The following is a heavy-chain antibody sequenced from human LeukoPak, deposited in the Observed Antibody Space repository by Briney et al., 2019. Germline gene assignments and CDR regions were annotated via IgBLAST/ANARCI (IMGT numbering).Heavy chain of an antibody. Sequence: PGGSLRLSCAASGFTFSSYAMGWVRQAPGKGLEWVSAISGSGGSTYYADSVKGRFTISRDNSKNTLYLQMNSLRAEDTAVYYCAKDKGYDILTGYYNYWGQGTLVTVSS. J-gene: IGHJ4*02. CDR3: AKDKGYDILTGYYNY. CDR1: GFTFSSYA. CDR2: ISGSGGST. V-gene: IGHV3-23*01. D-gene: IGHD3-9*01.